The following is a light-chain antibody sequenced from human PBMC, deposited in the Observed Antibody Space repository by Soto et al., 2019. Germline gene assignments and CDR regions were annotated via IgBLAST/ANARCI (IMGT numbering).Light chain of an antibody. CDR3: GTWDSSLSGGV. J-gene: IGLJ2*01. CDR1: TSNIGDND. Sequence: QSVLTQPPSVSAAPGQKVTISCSGSTSNIGDNDVCWYQHLPGTAPKLLIYENYKRPSGISDRFSGSKSGTSATLGIIGLQTGDEADYYCGTWDSSLSGGVFGGGTKLTVL. V-gene: IGLV1-51*02. CDR2: ENY.